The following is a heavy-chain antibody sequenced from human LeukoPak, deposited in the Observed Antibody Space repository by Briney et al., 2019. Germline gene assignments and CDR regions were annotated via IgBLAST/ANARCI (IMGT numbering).Heavy chain of an antibody. CDR3: ARSVGAPDY. Sequence: SSETLSLTCTVSGDTVSSSYWSWFRKPPGKGLEWIGYISYTGSLKYNPSLKSRLTISVDTSKNQFSLKLHSVTAADTAVYYCARSVGAPDYWGQGVLVTVSS. D-gene: IGHD1-26*01. J-gene: IGHJ4*02. CDR2: ISYTGSL. CDR1: GDTVSSSY. V-gene: IGHV4-59*02.